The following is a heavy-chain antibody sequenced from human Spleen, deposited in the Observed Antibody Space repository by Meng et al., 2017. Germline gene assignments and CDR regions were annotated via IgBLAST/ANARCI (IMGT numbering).Heavy chain of an antibody. CDR3: ARDEDISAAGKLFGDY. V-gene: IGHV1-2*06. CDR2: INPKSGDT. CDR1: GYTFPDYY. D-gene: IGHD6-13*01. Sequence: ASVKVSCKASGYTFPDYYLHWVRRAPGQGLEWMGRINPKSGDTHYAQKFQGRVTMTGDTSISTAYMKLSGLRSDDTAMYYCARDEDISAAGKLFGDYWGQGILVTVSS. J-gene: IGHJ4*02.